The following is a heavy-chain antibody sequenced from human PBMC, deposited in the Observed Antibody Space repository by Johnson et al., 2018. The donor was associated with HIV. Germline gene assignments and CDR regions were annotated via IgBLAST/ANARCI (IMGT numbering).Heavy chain of an antibody. Sequence: QVQLVESGGGVVQPGRSLRLSCAASGFTFSSYAMHWVRQAPGKGLEWVAVISDDGSNIYYADSVKGQFTISRDNSKNTLHLQMNSLRVEDTAVYYCAREHSRVIYNDAFDIWGQGTMVTVSA. D-gene: IGHD3-16*02. V-gene: IGHV3-30-3*01. J-gene: IGHJ3*02. CDR1: GFTFSSYA. CDR3: AREHSRVIYNDAFDI. CDR2: ISDDGSNI.